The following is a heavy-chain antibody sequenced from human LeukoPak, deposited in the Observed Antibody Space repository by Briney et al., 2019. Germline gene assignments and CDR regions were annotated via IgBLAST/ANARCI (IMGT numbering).Heavy chain of an antibody. J-gene: IGHJ4*02. D-gene: IGHD3-10*01. Sequence: PSETLSLTCTVSGGSISSYYWSWIRQPPGKGLEWLGHIYYSGSTHYNPSLKSRVTISVDTSKNQFSLKLSSVTAADTAVYYCAGHVGNSGSGSYLTYFDYWGQGTLVTVSS. CDR2: IYYSGST. V-gene: IGHV4-59*08. CDR1: GGSISSYY. CDR3: AGHVGNSGSGSYLTYFDY.